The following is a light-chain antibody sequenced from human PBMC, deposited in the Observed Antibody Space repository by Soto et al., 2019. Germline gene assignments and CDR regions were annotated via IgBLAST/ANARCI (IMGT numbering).Light chain of an antibody. J-gene: IGLJ1*01. CDR2: EVT. Sequence: QSVLTQPASVSGSPGQSIAISCTGTSSDVGGYDYVSWYQQHPDKAPKLMIYEVTKRPSWVSNRFSGSKSGNTASLTISGLQPEDEADYYCSSHTSGSTRVFGSGTKVPVL. CDR1: SSDVGGYDY. CDR3: SSHTSGSTRV. V-gene: IGLV2-14*01.